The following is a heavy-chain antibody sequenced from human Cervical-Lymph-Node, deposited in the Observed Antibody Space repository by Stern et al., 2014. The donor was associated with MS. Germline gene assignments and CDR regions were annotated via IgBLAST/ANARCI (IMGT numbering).Heavy chain of an antibody. Sequence: VQLEESGPGLAKPSQTLSLTCTVSGGSISSGGYYWSWIRQHPGKGLEWIGNIYSSGANYYNPSHKSRLTIAVDTSKNQFSLRLSSVTAADTAVYYCARSPGSDYFDYWGQGTLVTVSS. J-gene: IGHJ4*02. D-gene: IGHD3-10*01. V-gene: IGHV4-31*03. CDR2: IYSSGAN. CDR3: ARSPGSDYFDY. CDR1: GGSISSGGYY.